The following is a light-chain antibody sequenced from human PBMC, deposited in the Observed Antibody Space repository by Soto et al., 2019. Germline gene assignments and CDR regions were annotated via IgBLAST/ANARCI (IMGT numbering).Light chain of an antibody. V-gene: IGKV3-20*01. CDR1: QSVSSSY. CDR2: GAS. J-gene: IGKJ1*01. Sequence: EIVLTQSPGTLSLSPGERATLSCRASQSVSSSYLAWYQQKPGQAPRLLIYGASSRATGIPDRFSGSGSGTDFTLTISRLVPEDFAVYYCQQYGSSPRTFGQGTKVEIK. CDR3: QQYGSSPRT.